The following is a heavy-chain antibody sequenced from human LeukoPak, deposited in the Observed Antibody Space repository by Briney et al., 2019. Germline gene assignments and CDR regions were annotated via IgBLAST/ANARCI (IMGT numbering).Heavy chain of an antibody. D-gene: IGHD2-2*01. Sequence: PGGSLRLSCAASGFTFSSYWMSWVRQAPGKGLEWVANIKQDGSEKYYVDSVKGRFTISRDNAKNSLYLQMNSLRAEDTAVYYCARENVDIVVVKSNYYYYYYMDVWGKGTTVTVSS. CDR2: IKQDGSEK. CDR3: ARENVDIVVVKSNYYYYYYMDV. CDR1: GFTFSSYW. J-gene: IGHJ6*03. V-gene: IGHV3-7*01.